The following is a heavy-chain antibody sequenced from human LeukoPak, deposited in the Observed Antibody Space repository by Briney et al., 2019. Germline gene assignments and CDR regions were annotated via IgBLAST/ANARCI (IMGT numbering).Heavy chain of an antibody. CDR1: GYTFTGYY. J-gene: IGHJ3*02. D-gene: IGHD6-13*01. Sequence: ASVKVSCKASGYTFTGYYMHWVRQAPGQGLEWMGWINPNSGGTNYAQKFQGRVTMTRDTSISTAYMELSRLRSDDTAVYYCARDQNSSSWYGSGDAFDIWGQGTMVTVSS. CDR2: INPNSGGT. CDR3: ARDQNSSSWYGSGDAFDI. V-gene: IGHV1-2*02.